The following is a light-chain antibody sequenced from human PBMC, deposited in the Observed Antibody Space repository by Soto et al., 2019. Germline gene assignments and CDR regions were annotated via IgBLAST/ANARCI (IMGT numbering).Light chain of an antibody. J-gene: IGLJ2*01. V-gene: IGLV1-47*01. CDR2: TNN. CDR1: SSNIGSNY. Sequence: QSVLTQPPSASGTPGQRVTISCSGSSSNIGSNYVYWYQQLPGTAPKLLIYTNNQRPSGVPDRFSGSKSGTSASLAISGLRSEDEADYYCAAWDDPLSGPYVVFGGGTKVTVL. CDR3: AAWDDPLSGPYVV.